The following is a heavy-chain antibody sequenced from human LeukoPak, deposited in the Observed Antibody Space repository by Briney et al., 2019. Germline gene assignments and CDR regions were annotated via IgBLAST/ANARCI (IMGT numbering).Heavy chain of an antibody. J-gene: IGHJ4*02. Sequence: GASVKVSCKTSGYTFTSYGMSWLRQAPGQGFEWLGWISGHNDNTNYAQKIQGRVIMTTDRATSTAHMELRSLRPDDTAVYYCARQGYSSSSTADFWGQRTLVTVSS. D-gene: IGHD6-6*01. CDR2: ISGHNDNT. CDR1: GYTFTSYG. CDR3: ARQGYSSSSTADF. V-gene: IGHV1-18*01.